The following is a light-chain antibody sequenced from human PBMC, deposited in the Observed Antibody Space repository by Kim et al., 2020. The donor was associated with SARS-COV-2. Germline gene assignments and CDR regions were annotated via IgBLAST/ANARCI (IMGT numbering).Light chain of an antibody. V-gene: IGLV1-44*01. CDR2: SNN. Sequence: QSVLTQPPSASGTPGQRVTISCSGSSSNIGSNTVNWYQHLPGTAPKLLMYSNNQRPSGVPDRFSGSKSGTSASLAISGLQSEDEADYYCVAWDESLNGFYVFGTGTKVTVL. CDR1: SSNIGSNT. CDR3: VAWDESLNGFYV. J-gene: IGLJ1*01.